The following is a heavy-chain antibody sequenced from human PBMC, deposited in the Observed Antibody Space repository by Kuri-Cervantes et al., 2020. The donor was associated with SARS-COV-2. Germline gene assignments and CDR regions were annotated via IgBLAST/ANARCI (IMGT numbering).Heavy chain of an antibody. CDR1: GGSISTSY. CDR2: IYYIGST. D-gene: IGHD2-15*01. V-gene: IGHV4-59*12. J-gene: IGHJ3*02. Sequence: GSLRLSCTVSGGSISTSYWSWIRQPPGKGLEWIGYIYYIGSTNYNPSLKSRVTISVDTSKNQFSLKLSSVTAADTAVYYCARGPGRYCSGGSCHRARAFDIWGQGTMVTVSS. CDR3: ARGPGRYCSGGSCHRARAFDI.